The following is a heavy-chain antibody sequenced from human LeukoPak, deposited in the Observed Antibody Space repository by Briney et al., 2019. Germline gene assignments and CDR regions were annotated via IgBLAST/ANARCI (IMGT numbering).Heavy chain of an antibody. CDR3: AREGDYSPFDC. J-gene: IGHJ4*02. V-gene: IGHV3-74*01. CDR2: INSDGSRT. D-gene: IGHD2-21*01. CDR1: GFTFSGYW. Sequence: GGSLRLSCATPGFTFSGYWMHWVRQAPGKGLVWVSRINSDGSRTTYGDSVKGRFTISRDNAKNTLYLQMNSLRVEDTAVYYCAREGDYSPFDCWGQGTLVTVSS.